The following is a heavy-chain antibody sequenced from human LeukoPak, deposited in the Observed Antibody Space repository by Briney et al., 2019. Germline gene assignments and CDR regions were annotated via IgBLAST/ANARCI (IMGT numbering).Heavy chain of an antibody. CDR1: GFTFSTYW. Sequence: GGSLRLSCAVSGFTFSTYWMSWVRQAPGKGLEWVANIKEDGSEKYYVDSVKGRFAISRDNAKNSVYLQMSSLRAEDTAVYYCATEGRMPSTTPALNWFDPWGQGTLVTVSS. CDR2: IKEDGSEK. D-gene: IGHD1-7*01. V-gene: IGHV3-7*01. CDR3: ATEGRMPSTTPALNWFDP. J-gene: IGHJ5*02.